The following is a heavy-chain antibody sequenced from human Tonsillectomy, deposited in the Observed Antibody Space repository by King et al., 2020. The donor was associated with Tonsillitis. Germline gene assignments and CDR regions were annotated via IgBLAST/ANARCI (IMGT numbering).Heavy chain of an antibody. CDR1: GFTFSSYS. V-gene: IGHV3-48*01. Sequence: QLVQSGGGLVQPGGSLRLSCAASGFTFSSYSMNWVRQAPGKGLEWVSYISSSSSTIYYADSVKGRFTISRDNAKNSLYLQMNSLRAEDTAVYYCARGGYISFDYWGQGTLVTVSS. J-gene: IGHJ4*02. CDR2: ISSSSSTI. CDR3: ARGGYISFDY. D-gene: IGHD1-1*01.